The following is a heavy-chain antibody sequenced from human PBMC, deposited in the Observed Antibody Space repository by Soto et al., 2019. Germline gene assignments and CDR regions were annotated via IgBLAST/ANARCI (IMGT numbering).Heavy chain of an antibody. V-gene: IGHV3-7*05. CDR1: GFTFSSYW. CDR3: ARDITAYCGGDCYSGFDY. J-gene: IGHJ4*02. CDR2: IKQDGSEK. Sequence: EVQLVESGGGLVQPGGSLRLSCAASGFTFSSYWMSWVRQAPGKGLEWVANIKQDGSEKYYVDSVKGRFTISRDNAKNSMYLQMNCLRAEDTAVYYCARDITAYCGGDCYSGFDYWGQGTLVTVSS. D-gene: IGHD2-21*02.